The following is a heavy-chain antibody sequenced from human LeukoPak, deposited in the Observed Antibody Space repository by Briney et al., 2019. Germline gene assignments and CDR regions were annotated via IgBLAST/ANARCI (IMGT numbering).Heavy chain of an antibody. Sequence: GGSLILSCAASGFTFSSYEMNWVRQAPGKGLEWVSYISSSGSTIYYADSVKGRFTISRDNAKNSLYLQMNSLRAEDTAVYYCARDRKVTMVRGVIHGYYYGMDVWGKGTTVTVSS. V-gene: IGHV3-48*03. CDR2: ISSSGSTI. D-gene: IGHD3-10*01. J-gene: IGHJ6*04. CDR1: GFTFSSYE. CDR3: ARDRKVTMVRGVIHGYYYGMDV.